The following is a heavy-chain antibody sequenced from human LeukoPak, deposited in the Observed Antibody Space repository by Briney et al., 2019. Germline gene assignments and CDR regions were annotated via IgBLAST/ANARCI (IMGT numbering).Heavy chain of an antibody. D-gene: IGHD3-10*01. V-gene: IGHV4-34*01. Sequence: SETLSLTCAVYGGSFRGYYWSWIRQPPGKGLEWIGEINHSGSTNYNPSLKSRVTISVDTSKNQFSLKLSSVTAADTAVYYCARSALLWFGESPFDYWGQGTLVTVSS. J-gene: IGHJ4*02. CDR3: ARSALLWFGESPFDY. CDR2: INHSGST. CDR1: GGSFRGYY.